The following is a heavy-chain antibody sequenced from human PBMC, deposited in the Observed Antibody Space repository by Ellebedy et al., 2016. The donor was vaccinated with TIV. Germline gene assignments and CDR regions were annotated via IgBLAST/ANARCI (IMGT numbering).Heavy chain of an antibody. CDR2: IYDSEST. D-gene: IGHD2-15*01. J-gene: IGHJ5*02. Sequence: MPSETLSLTCTVSGGSISSGDYYWSWIRQSPGKGLEWIGYIYDSESTYYNPSLKSRVTISVDTSKNQFSLKLSSVTAADTALYYCARVGYCSGGTCYGAADWFDPWGQGTLVTVSS. CDR1: GGSISSGDYY. V-gene: IGHV4-30-4*01. CDR3: ARVGYCSGGTCYGAADWFDP.